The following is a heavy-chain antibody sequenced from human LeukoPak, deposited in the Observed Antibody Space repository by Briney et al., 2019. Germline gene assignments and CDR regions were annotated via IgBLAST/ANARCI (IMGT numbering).Heavy chain of an antibody. CDR1: GYTFTSYG. CDR3: ARTLAYGSGSYSGYY. Sequence: GASVKVSCKASGYTFTSYGISWVRQAPGQGLEWMGWISAYNGNTNYAQKLQGRVTMTTETSTSTAYMELRSLRSDDTAVYYCARTLAYGSGSYSGYYWGQGTLVTVSS. J-gene: IGHJ4*02. V-gene: IGHV1-18*04. D-gene: IGHD3-10*01. CDR2: ISAYNGNT.